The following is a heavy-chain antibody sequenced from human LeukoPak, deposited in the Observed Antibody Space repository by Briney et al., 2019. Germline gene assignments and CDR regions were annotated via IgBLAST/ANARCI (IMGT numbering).Heavy chain of an antibody. CDR3: ARHSDYYGSGSYYFDY. CDR2: IYYSGST. J-gene: IGHJ4*02. D-gene: IGHD3-10*01. CDR1: GCSIRSYY. Sequence: SETLSLTCTVSGCSIRSYYWSWIRQPPGKGLEWIGYIYYSGSTNYNPSLKSRVTISVDTSKNQFSLKLSSVTAADTAVYYCARHSDYYGSGSYYFDYWGQGTLVTVSS. V-gene: IGHV4-59*08.